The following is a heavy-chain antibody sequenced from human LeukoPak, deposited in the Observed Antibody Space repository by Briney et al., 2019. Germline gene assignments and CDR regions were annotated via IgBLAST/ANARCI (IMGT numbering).Heavy chain of an antibody. D-gene: IGHD6-13*01. Sequence: SETLSLTCTVSGGXVSSGSYYWSWIRPPPGKGLEWCGYIYYSGSTNYNPSLKSRVTISVDTSKNQFSLKLSSVTAADTAVYYCATFSSSWAYYYYGMDVWGQGTTVTVSS. CDR3: ATFSSSWAYYYYGMDV. J-gene: IGHJ6*02. CDR1: GGXVSSGSYY. V-gene: IGHV4-61*01. CDR2: IYYSGST.